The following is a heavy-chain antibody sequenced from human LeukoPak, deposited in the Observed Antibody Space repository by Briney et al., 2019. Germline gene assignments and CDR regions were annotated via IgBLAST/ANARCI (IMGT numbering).Heavy chain of an antibody. CDR1: GFTFDDYA. J-gene: IGHJ5*02. Sequence: GGSLRLSCAASGFTFDDYAMQWVRQAPGRGGGGVAGISSNCASIGYADSLKGRFTISRDNAKHSLYLQMNSLRAEDTALSYCAKGDSSGWYEYNWFDPWGQGTLVTVSS. D-gene: IGHD6-19*01. CDR2: ISSNCASI. CDR3: AKGDSSGWYEYNWFDP. V-gene: IGHV3-9*01.